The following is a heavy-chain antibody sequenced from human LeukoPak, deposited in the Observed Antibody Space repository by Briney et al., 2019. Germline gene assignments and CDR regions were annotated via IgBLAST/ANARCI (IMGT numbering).Heavy chain of an antibody. CDR3: ARGDIPDF. CDR2: IFHSGKT. CDR1: GGSISSGYY. V-gene: IGHV4-38-2*02. J-gene: IGHJ4*02. D-gene: IGHD2-15*01. Sequence: PSETLSLTCTVSGGSISSGYYWGWIRQSPGKGLEWIGSIFHSGKTYYNLSLKSRVTISVDTSKNQFSLKLTSVTAADTAVYYCARGDIPDFWGQGILVTVSS.